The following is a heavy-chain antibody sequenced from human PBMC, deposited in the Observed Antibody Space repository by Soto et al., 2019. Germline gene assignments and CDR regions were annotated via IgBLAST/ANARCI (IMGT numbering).Heavy chain of an antibody. Sequence: SGPTLVNPTQTLTLTCTFSGFSLTANGVGVGWFRQPPGKAPEWLAVIYGHDDKRFSPSLRSRLTINKDTSNNQVVLTLTDMDPVDTGTYFCARGFPGYWYFDLWGPGTLVTVSS. J-gene: IGHJ2*01. CDR3: ARGFPGYWYFDL. V-gene: IGHV2-5*01. CDR2: IYGHDDK. CDR1: GFSLTANGVG.